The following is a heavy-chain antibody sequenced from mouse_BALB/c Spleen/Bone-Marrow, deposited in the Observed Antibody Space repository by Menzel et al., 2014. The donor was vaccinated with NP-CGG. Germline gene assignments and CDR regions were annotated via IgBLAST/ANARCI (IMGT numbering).Heavy chain of an antibody. D-gene: IGHD1-1*01. Sequence: QVQLQQSGPGLVQPSQRLSITCTVSGFSLTSYGVHWVRQSPGKGLEWLGVIWSGGSTDYNAAFISRPSISKDNSKSQVFFKMKSLQANDTAIYYCARRGGTTTPFAYWGQGTLVTVSA. CDR2: IWSGGST. CDR1: GFSLTSYG. V-gene: IGHV2-2*02. CDR3: ARRGGTTTPFAY. J-gene: IGHJ3*01.